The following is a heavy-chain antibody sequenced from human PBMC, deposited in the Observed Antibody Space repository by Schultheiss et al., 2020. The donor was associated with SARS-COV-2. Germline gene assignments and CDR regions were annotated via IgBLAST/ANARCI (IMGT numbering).Heavy chain of an antibody. Sequence: GGSLRLSCAASGFTFSSYAMSWVRQAPGKGLEWVSGISWNSGSIGYADSVKGRFTISRDNAKNTLYLQMNSLRAEDTAVYYCARDSWGGFDYWGQGTLVTVSS. D-gene: IGHD3-16*01. V-gene: IGHV3-9*01. CDR3: ARDSWGGFDY. CDR1: GFTFSSYA. J-gene: IGHJ4*02. CDR2: ISWNSGSI.